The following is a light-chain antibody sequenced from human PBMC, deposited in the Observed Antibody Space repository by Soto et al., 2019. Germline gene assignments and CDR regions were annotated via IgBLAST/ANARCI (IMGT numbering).Light chain of an antibody. CDR3: QQYYSYSEA. CDR2: AAS. Sequence: AIRMCQSSSSLSASTGDRVTITCLASQGISSYLAWYQQKPGKAPKLLIYAASTLQSGVPSRFSGSGSGTDFTLTISCLQSEDFATYYCQQYYSYSEAVGQGTKVDIK. V-gene: IGKV1-8*01. CDR1: QGISSY. J-gene: IGKJ1*01.